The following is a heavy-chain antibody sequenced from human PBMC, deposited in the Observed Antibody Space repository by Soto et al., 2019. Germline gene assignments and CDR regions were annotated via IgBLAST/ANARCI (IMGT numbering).Heavy chain of an antibody. CDR2: FSATSENT. D-gene: IGHD6-19*01. V-gene: IGHV3-23*01. Sequence: EVQLLESGGGLVQPGGSLRLSCVGSGFFFSSYTMTWVRQAPGKGLEWVSSFSATSENTYYADSVRGRFTISRDNSKNTRFLQMNSLKAEDTAMYYCAKARDQQWVRLPFDYWGQGILVIVSS. J-gene: IGHJ4*02. CDR3: AKARDQQWVRLPFDY. CDR1: GFFFSSYT.